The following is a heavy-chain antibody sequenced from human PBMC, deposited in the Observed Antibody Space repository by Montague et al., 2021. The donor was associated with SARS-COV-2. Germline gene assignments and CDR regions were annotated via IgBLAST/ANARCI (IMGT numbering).Heavy chain of an antibody. D-gene: IGHD3-22*01. J-gene: IGHJ3*02. CDR3: ARHGRFSVIVNTPRGAFDI. CDR1: GGSISSYY. Sequence: SETLSLTRTVSGGSISSYYWRWIRQPPGKGLEWIGYIYFSGSTDYNPALKSRVTTSVDTSKNQFSLRLSSLTAADTAVYYCARHGRFSVIVNTPRGAFDIWGPGTMVTVSS. V-gene: IGHV4-59*08. CDR2: IYFSGST.